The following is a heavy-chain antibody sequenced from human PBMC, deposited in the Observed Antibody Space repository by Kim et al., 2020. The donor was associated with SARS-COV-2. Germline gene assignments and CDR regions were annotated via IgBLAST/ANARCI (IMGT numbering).Heavy chain of an antibody. D-gene: IGHD1-20*01. Sequence: YSNPSLKSLVTISVDTSKNQFSLKLSSVTAADTAVYYCARGIKSSGYFDYWGQGTLVTVSS. J-gene: IGHJ4*02. V-gene: IGHV4-31*01. CDR3: ARGIKSSGYFDY.